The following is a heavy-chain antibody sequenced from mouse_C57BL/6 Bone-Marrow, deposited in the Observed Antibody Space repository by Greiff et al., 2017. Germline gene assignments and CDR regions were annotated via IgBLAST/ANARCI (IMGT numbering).Heavy chain of an antibody. D-gene: IGHD2-4*01. CDR3: TTSDYAWFAY. CDR2: IDPENGDT. J-gene: IGHJ3*01. V-gene: IGHV14-4*01. CDR1: GFNIKDYY. Sequence: EVMLVESGAELVRPGASVKLSCTASGFNIKDYYMHWVKQRPEQGLEWIGWIDPENGDTEYASKFKGKATITADTSSNTAYLQLSSLTSEDTAVYYCTTSDYAWFAYGGQGTLVTVSA.